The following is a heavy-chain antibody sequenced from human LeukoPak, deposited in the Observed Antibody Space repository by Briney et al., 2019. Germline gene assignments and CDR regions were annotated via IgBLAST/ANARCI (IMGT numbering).Heavy chain of an antibody. Sequence: SVTVSCTASGGTFSSYAISWARQAPGQGLEWMGGIIPIFGTANYAQKFQGRVTITADESTSTAYMELSSLRSEDTAVYYCARYPYDSSGYPAHYFDYWGQGTLVTVSS. J-gene: IGHJ4*02. V-gene: IGHV1-69*13. CDR3: ARYPYDSSGYPAHYFDY. CDR2: IIPIFGTA. CDR1: GGTFSSYA. D-gene: IGHD3-22*01.